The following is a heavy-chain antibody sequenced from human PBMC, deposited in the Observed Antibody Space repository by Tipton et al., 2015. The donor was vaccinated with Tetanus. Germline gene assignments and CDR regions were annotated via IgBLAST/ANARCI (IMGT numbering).Heavy chain of an antibody. CDR3: ARDQIVEQATRDHDYGVDV. Sequence: SLRLSCAGSGFLISSYAMNWVRQVPGEGLEWVSGVSASGNTNYADSVDGRFTISRDNAKNSLYLLMDSLRAEDTAVYYCARDQIVEQATRDHDYGVDVWGQGTTVTVSS. CDR2: VSASGNT. D-gene: IGHD3-22*01. V-gene: IGHV3-21*01. J-gene: IGHJ6*02. CDR1: GFLISSYA.